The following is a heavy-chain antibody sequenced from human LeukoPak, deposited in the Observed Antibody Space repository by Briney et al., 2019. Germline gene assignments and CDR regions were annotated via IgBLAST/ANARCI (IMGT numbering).Heavy chain of an antibody. J-gene: IGHJ3*02. Sequence: SETLSLTCTVSGGSLSSYYWSWIRQPAGKGLEWIGRIHTSGSTNYNPSLKSRVTMSVDTSKNQFSLKLSSVTAADTAVYYCASDSSSWFDAFDIWGQGTMVTVSS. V-gene: IGHV4-4*07. D-gene: IGHD6-13*01. CDR1: GGSLSSYY. CDR3: ASDSSSWFDAFDI. CDR2: IHTSGST.